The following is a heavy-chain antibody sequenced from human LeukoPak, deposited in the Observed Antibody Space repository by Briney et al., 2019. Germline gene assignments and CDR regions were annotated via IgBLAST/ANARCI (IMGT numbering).Heavy chain of an antibody. V-gene: IGHV4-59*01. Sequence: SETLSLTCTVSGGSISSYYWSWIRQPPGKGLEWIGYIYYSGSTNYNPSLKSRVTIPVDTSKNQFSLKLSSVTAADTAVYYCARSMDIVAYYFDYWGQGTLVTVSS. J-gene: IGHJ4*02. D-gene: IGHD5-12*01. CDR3: ARSMDIVAYYFDY. CDR2: IYYSGST. CDR1: GGSISSYY.